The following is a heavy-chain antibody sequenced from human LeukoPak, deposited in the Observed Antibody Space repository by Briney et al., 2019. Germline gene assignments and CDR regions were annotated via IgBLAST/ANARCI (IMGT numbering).Heavy chain of an antibody. D-gene: IGHD2-2*02. CDR2: ISGSGGST. J-gene: IGHJ3*02. CDR1: GFTFSSYA. V-gene: IGHV3-23*01. Sequence: GGSLRLSCAASGFTFSSYAMSWVRQAPGKGLEWVSAISGSGGSTYYADSVKGRFTISRDNSKNTLYLQMNSLRAEDTAVYYCSTGDIVVVPAAIPAFSAFDIWGQGTMVTVSS. CDR3: STGDIVVVPAAIPAFSAFDI.